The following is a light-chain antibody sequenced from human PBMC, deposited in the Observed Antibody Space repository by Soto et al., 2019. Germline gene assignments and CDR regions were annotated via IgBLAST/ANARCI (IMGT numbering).Light chain of an antibody. Sequence: DIQMTQSPSSLSASVGDTVTITCRASQRISVHLNWYQQKQGTVQKLLIYAASNLQNGVPLRFSGSGSETDFALTISSLQPEDFAPYYCQQSYITPYTFGQGTKLEIK. CDR2: AAS. CDR1: QRISVH. V-gene: IGKV1-39*01. CDR3: QQSYITPYT. J-gene: IGKJ2*01.